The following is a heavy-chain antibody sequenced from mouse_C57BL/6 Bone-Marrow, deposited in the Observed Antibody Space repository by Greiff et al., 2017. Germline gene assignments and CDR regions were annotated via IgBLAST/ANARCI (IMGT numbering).Heavy chain of an antibody. D-gene: IGHD1-1*01. CDR2: INPNNGGT. J-gene: IGHJ3*01. CDR3: ARRSSPAWFAY. CDR1: GYTFTDYY. V-gene: IGHV1-26*01. Sequence: VQLQQSGPELVKPGASVKISCKASGYTFTDYYMNWVKQSHGKSLEWIGDINPNNGGTSYNQKFKGKATLTVDKSSSTAYMELRSLTSEDSAVYYCARRSSPAWFAYWGQGTLVTVSA.